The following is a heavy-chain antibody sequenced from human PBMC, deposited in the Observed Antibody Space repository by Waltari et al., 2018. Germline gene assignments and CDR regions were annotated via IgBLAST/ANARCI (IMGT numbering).Heavy chain of an antibody. J-gene: IGHJ6*02. CDR1: GGSFSGYY. CDR3: ARSSGHYGMDV. D-gene: IGHD6-6*01. V-gene: IGHV4-34*01. Sequence: QVQLQQWGAGLLKPSETLSLTCAVYGGSFSGYYWSWIRQPPGKGLEWSGEINHSGSTNYNPSLKSRVTISVDTSKNQFSLKLGSVPAADTAVYYCARSSGHYGMDVWGQGTTVTVSS. CDR2: INHSGST.